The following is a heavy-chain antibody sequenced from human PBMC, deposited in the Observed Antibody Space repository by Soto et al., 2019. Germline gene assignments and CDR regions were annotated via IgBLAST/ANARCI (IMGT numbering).Heavy chain of an antibody. CDR3: ARSPSWETTVTPYYFDY. D-gene: IGHD4-4*01. CDR1: RYTFISYD. Sequence: QVQLVQSGAEVKKPGASVKVSCKASRYTFISYDINWVRQATGQGLEWMGWMNPKSANTGYAQNFQGRVTMTRXNSXSXAYMELSSLRSEDTAVYYCARSPSWETTVTPYYFDYWGQGTLVTVSS. J-gene: IGHJ4*02. CDR2: MNPKSANT. V-gene: IGHV1-8*01.